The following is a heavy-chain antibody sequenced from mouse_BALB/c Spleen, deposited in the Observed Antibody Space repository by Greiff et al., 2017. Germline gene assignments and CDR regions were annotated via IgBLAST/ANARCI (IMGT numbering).Heavy chain of an antibody. CDR3: TRGGYPAWFAY. V-gene: IGHV1-87*01. J-gene: IGHJ3*01. Sequence: VQLQQSGAELARPGASVKLSCKASGYTFTSYWMQWVKQRPGQGLEWIGAIYPGDGDTRYTQKFKGKATLTADKSSSTAYMELRSLTSEDSAVYYCTRGGYPAWFAYWGQGTLVTVSA. CDR1: GYTFTSYW. D-gene: IGHD2-2*01. CDR2: IYPGDGDT.